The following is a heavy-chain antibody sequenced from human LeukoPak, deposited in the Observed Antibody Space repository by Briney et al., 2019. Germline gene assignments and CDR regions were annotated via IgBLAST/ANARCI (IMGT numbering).Heavy chain of an antibody. Sequence: GASVKVSCKASGFTFTSSAMQWVRQARGQRLEWIGWIVVGSGNTNYAQKFQERVTITRDMSTSTAYMELSSLRSEDTAVYYCAAGESWEPPYGMDVWGQGTMVTVSS. CDR3: AAGESWEPPYGMDV. V-gene: IGHV1-58*02. D-gene: IGHD1-26*01. CDR1: GFTFTSSA. J-gene: IGHJ6*02. CDR2: IVVGSGNT.